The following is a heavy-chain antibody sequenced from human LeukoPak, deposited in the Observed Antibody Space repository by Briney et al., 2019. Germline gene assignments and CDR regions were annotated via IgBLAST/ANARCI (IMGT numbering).Heavy chain of an antibody. V-gene: IGHV3-48*04. CDR1: GFTFSSYS. CDR3: ARDNYGGNSPFGY. J-gene: IGHJ4*02. CDR2: ISSSSSTI. D-gene: IGHD4-23*01. Sequence: GGSLRLSCAASGFTFSSYSMNWVRQAPGKGLEWVSYISSSSSTIYYADSVKGRFTISRDNAKNSLYLQMNSLRAEDTAVYYCARDNYGGNSPFGYWGQGTLVTVSS.